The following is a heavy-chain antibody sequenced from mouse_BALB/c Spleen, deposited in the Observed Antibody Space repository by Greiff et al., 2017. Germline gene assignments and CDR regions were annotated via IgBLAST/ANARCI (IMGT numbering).Heavy chain of an antibody. CDR3: ARRATARGAMDY. CDR2: ISNGGGST. CDR1: GFTFSSYT. D-gene: IGHD1-2*01. V-gene: IGHV5-12-2*01. J-gene: IGHJ4*01. Sequence: EVHLVESGGGLVKPGGSLKLSCAASGFTFSSYTMSWVRQTPEKRLEWVAYISNGGGSTYYPDTVKGRFTISRDNAKNTLYLQMSSLKSEDTAMYYCARRATARGAMDYWGQGTSVTVSS.